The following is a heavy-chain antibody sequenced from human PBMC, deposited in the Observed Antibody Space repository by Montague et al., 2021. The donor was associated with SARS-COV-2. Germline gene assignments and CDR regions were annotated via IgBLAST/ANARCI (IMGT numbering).Heavy chain of an antibody. J-gene: IGHJ5*02. D-gene: IGHD1-14*01. CDR1: GASISDHY. CDR3: ARAVSVRRAVNWFDP. Sequence: SETLSLTCTVAGASISDHYWAWIRQHPGKGLEWLAYIYYSGGNNSXASLKAGASMSVDTSKNQFSLKLTSVNAADTAVYYCARAVSVRRAVNWFDPWGQGTLVTVSS. V-gene: IGHV4-59*11. CDR2: IYYSGGN.